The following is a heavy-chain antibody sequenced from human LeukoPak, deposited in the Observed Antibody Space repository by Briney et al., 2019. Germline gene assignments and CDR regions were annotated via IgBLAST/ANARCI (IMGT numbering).Heavy chain of an antibody. J-gene: IGHJ4*02. D-gene: IGHD6-6*01. CDR3: ARGQNSSSSLFGY. CDR1: GFTFSSYG. V-gene: IGHV3-30*02. Sequence: PGGSLRLSCAASGFTFSSYGMHWVRQAPGKGLEWVAFIRYDGSNKYYADSVKGRFTISRDNSKNTLYLQMNSLRAEDTAVYYCARGQNSSSSLFGYWGQGTLVTVSS. CDR2: IRYDGSNK.